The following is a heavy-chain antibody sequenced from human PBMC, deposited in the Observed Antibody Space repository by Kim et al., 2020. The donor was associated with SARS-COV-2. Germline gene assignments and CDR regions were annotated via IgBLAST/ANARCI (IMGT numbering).Heavy chain of an antibody. D-gene: IGHD1-1*01. CDR1: GFTFSSYA. CDR2: ISYDGSNK. Sequence: GRSLRLSCAASGFTFSSYAMHWVRQAPGKGLEWVAVISYDGSNKYYADSVKGRFTISRDNSKNTLYLQMNSLRAEDTAVYYCARWEPLKGSRYGMDVWGQGTTVTVSS. CDR3: ARWEPLKGSRYGMDV. V-gene: IGHV3-30-3*01. J-gene: IGHJ6*02.